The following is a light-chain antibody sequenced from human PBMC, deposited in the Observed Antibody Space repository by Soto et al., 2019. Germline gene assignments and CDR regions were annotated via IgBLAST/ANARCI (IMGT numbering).Light chain of an antibody. J-gene: IGLJ2*01. CDR2: GNN. Sequence: QSVLTQPPSVSGAPGQRVTISCTGSSSNIGADYAVHWYQQLPGTAPKLLIYGNNNRPSGVPDRFSGSKSGTSVSLAITGLQAEDEADYYCQSYASSLSGSRDVVFGGGTKLTVL. V-gene: IGLV1-40*01. CDR3: QSYASSLSGSRDVV. CDR1: SSNIGADYA.